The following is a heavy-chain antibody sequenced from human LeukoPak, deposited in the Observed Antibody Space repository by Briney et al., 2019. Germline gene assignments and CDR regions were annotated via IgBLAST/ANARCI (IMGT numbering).Heavy chain of an antibody. V-gene: IGHV4-59*01. J-gene: IGHJ4*02. CDR3: ARGGGYSYDFDY. Sequence: SETLSLTCTVSGGSISSYYWSWIRQPPGKELEWIGYIYYSGSTNYNPSLKGRVTISVDTSKNQFSLKLSSVTAADTAVYYCARGGGYSYDFDYWGQGTLVTVSS. CDR1: GGSISSYY. D-gene: IGHD5-18*01. CDR2: IYYSGST.